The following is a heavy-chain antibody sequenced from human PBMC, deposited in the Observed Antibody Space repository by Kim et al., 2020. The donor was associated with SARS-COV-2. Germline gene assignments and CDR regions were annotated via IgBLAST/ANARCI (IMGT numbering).Heavy chain of an antibody. CDR2: IIPIFGTA. CDR1: GGTFSSYA. Sequence: SVKVSCKASGGTFSSYAISWVRQAPGQGLEWMGGIIPIFGTANYAQKFQGRVTITADESTSTAYMELSSLRSEDTAVYYCAREDTMIVLGPTMDVWGQGTTVTVSS. V-gene: IGHV1-69*13. CDR3: AREDTMIVLGPTMDV. D-gene: IGHD3-22*01. J-gene: IGHJ6*02.